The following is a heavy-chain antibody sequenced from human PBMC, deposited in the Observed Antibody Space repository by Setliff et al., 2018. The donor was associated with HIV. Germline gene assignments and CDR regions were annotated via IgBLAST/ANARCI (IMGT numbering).Heavy chain of an antibody. CDR2: INPTGGST. Sequence: ASVKVSCKASGYTFTGYYMHWVRQAPGQGLEWMGVINPTGGSTRNTQKFQGRVAMTRDTSTITVYMELSSLRSEDTAVYYCASAGAWQRNALDIWGQGTMVTVSS. V-gene: IGHV1-46*01. CDR1: GYTFTGYY. D-gene: IGHD5-12*01. J-gene: IGHJ3*02. CDR3: ASAGAWQRNALDI.